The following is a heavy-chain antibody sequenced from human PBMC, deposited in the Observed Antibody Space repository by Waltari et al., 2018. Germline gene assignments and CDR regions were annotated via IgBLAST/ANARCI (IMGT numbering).Heavy chain of an antibody. CDR3: ARDRIPATFRCWFDS. V-gene: IGHV4-39*07. Sequence: QLHLQESGPGLVKPSETLFLTCTVPGDSISSSSNYWGWIRQPPGKGPQWIGSLYYSGITYYNPSLESRVSMSVDTSKNQLSLMLSAVTAADTAVYYCARDRIPATFRCWFDSWGPGTLVTVSS. J-gene: IGHJ5*01. CDR2: LYYSGIT. D-gene: IGHD2-2*01. CDR1: GDSISSSSNY.